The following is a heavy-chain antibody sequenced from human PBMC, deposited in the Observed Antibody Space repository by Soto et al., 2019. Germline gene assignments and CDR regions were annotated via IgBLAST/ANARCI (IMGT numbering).Heavy chain of an antibody. J-gene: IGHJ4*02. CDR3: GRGDYGDYPSFDY. D-gene: IGHD4-17*01. Sequence: ASVKVSCKASGYTFTGYYMHWVRQAPGQGLEWMGWINPNSGGTNYAQKFQGWVTMTRDTSISTAYVELSRLRSDDTAVYYCGRGDYGDYPSFDYWGQGTLVTVPQ. CDR2: INPNSGGT. V-gene: IGHV1-2*04. CDR1: GYTFTGYY.